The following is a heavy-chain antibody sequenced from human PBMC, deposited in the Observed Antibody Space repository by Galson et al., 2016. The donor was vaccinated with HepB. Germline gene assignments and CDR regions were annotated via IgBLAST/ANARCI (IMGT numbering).Heavy chain of an antibody. D-gene: IGHD3-22*01. J-gene: IGHJ6*02. CDR3: AKGSPGISGYYYSYYGFDV. V-gene: IGHV3-30*18. CDR1: GFTFNNFG. CDR2: ISYDTAKI. Sequence: SLRLSCAASGFTFNNFGMHWVRQTPGKGLEWVAVISYDTAKIYYSDSVKGRFAISRDNARNTLYLQMNSLRAEDTAVYYCAKGSPGISGYYYSYYGFDVWGQGTTVTVSS.